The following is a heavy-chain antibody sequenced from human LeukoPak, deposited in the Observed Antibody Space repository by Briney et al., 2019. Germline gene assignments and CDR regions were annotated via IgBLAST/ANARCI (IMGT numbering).Heavy chain of an antibody. CDR2: IYTSGST. J-gene: IGHJ4*02. D-gene: IGHD3-10*01. CDR3: ARVLWFGAYNFDY. Sequence: PSETLSLTCTVSGGSISSYYWSWIRQPAGKGLEWIGRIYTSGSTNYNPSLKSRVTISVDTSKTHFSLKLSSVTAADTAVYYCARVLWFGAYNFDYWGQGTRVTVSS. V-gene: IGHV4-4*07. CDR1: GGSISSYY.